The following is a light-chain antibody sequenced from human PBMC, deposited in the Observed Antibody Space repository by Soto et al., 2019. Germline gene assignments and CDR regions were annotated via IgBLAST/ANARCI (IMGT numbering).Light chain of an antibody. Sequence: DTQMTQSPSSLSASVGDSVTITCRASQDIDRYLNWYQQKPGEAPQLLIYAASHLETGVPSRFSGSGSGTEFSFTITSLRPEDIATYYCQQYDNPPVTFGGGTKVEIK. CDR1: QDIDRY. J-gene: IGKJ4*01. CDR3: QQYDNPPVT. V-gene: IGKV1-33*01. CDR2: AAS.